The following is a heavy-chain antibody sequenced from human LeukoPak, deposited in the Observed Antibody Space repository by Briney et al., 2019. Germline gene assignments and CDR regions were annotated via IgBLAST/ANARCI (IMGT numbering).Heavy chain of an antibody. CDR1: GFTVSSYA. V-gene: IGHV3-23*01. CDR3: AKGPVVTAIREFDY. Sequence: PGGSLRLSCAASGFTVSSYAMSWVRQAPGMGLQLVSAIDIGGGSTYSADSVKGRFTISRDNSKNTLYLQMNSLRAEDTAVYYCAKGPVVTAIREFDYWGQGTLVTVSS. CDR2: IDIGGGST. J-gene: IGHJ4*02. D-gene: IGHD2-21*02.